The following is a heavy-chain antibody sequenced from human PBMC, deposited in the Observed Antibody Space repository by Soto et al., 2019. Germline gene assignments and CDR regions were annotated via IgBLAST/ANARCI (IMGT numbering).Heavy chain of an antibody. CDR2: ISGSSGST. Sequence: GGSLRLSCTASSFTSSNYAMTWVRQAPGKGLEWVSSISGSSGSTYYADSVKGRFSISRDNSKNTLYLQMNSLRAEDSALYYCARLGALGTYGMDIWGQGTTVTVSS. J-gene: IGHJ6*02. CDR3: ARLGALGTYGMDI. V-gene: IGHV3-23*01. CDR1: SFTSSNYA. D-gene: IGHD3-16*01.